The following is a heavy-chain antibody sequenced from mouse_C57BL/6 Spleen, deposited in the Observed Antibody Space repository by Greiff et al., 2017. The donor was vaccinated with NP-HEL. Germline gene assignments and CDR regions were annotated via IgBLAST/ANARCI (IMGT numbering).Heavy chain of an antibody. CDR2: ISSGSSTI. J-gene: IGHJ2*01. D-gene: IGHD1-1*01. CDR3: ARRTTVVATDY. CDR1: GFTFSDYG. Sequence: VQLKESGGGLVKPGGSLKLSCAASGFTFSDYGMHWVRQAPEKGLEWVAYISSGSSTIYYVDTVKGRFTISRDNAKNTLFLQMTSLRSEDTAMYYCARRTTVVATDYWGQGTTLTVSS. V-gene: IGHV5-17*01.